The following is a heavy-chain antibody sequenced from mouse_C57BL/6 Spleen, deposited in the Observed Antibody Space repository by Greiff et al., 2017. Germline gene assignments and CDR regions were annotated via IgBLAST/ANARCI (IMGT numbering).Heavy chain of an antibody. CDR3: ARDGDYDYDGYYFDY. CDR1: GFTFSSYA. V-gene: IGHV5-4*01. CDR2: ISDGGSYT. J-gene: IGHJ2*01. Sequence: EVKLVESGGGLVKPGGSLKLSCAASGFTFSSYAMSWVRQTPEKRLEWVATISDGGSYTYYPDNVKGRFTISRDNAKNNLYLQMSHLKSEDTAMYYCARDGDYDYDGYYFDYWGQGTTLTVSS. D-gene: IGHD2-4*01.